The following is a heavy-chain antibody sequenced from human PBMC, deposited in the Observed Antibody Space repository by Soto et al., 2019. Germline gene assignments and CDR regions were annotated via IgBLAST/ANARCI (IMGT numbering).Heavy chain of an antibody. J-gene: IGHJ4*02. CDR1: GFTFSSYA. CDR2: ISGSGGST. Sequence: PGGSLRLSCAASGFTFSSYAMSWVRQAPGKGLEWVSAISGSGGSTYYADSVKGRFTISRDNSKNTLYLQMNSLRAEDTAVYYCATDPITPHRIILVVPSALDYSGPGTLVTVSS. D-gene: IGHD2-2*01. V-gene: IGHV3-23*01. CDR3: ATDPITPHRIILVVPSALDY.